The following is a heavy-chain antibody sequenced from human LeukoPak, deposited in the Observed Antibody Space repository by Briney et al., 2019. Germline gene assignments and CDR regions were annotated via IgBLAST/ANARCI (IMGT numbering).Heavy chain of an antibody. D-gene: IGHD2-2*01. CDR1: GGSISSYY. J-gene: IGHJ3*02. CDR3: AREFTKYAFDI. CDR2: IYYSGST. V-gene: IGHV4-59*01. Sequence: SETLSLTCTVSGGSISSYYWSWIRQPPGKGLEWIGYIYYSGSTNYNPSPKSRVTISVDTSKNQFSLKLSSVTAADTAVYYCAREFTKYAFDIWGQGTMVTVSS.